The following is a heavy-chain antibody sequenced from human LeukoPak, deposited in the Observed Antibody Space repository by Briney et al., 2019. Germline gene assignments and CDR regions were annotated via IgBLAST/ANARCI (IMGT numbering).Heavy chain of an antibody. CDR1: GDSISSGSYY. D-gene: IGHD2-15*01. V-gene: IGHV4-39*07. Sequence: PSETLSLTCTVSGDSISSGSYYWSWIRQPAGKGLEWIGSIYYSGSTYYNPSLKSRVTISVDTSKNQFSLKLSSVTAADTAVYYCARGYCSGGSCYSYYYYNYMDVWGKGTTVTVSS. CDR2: IYYSGST. CDR3: ARGYCSGGSCYSYYYYNYMDV. J-gene: IGHJ6*03.